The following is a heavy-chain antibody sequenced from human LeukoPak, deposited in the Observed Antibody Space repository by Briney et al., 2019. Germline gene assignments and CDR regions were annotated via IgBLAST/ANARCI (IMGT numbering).Heavy chain of an antibody. CDR1: GFTFSSYG. J-gene: IGHJ6*03. Sequence: GGSLRLSCAASGFTFSSYGMHWVRQAPGKGLEWVADIWYGGSNKYYADSVKGRFTISRDNSKNTLYLQMNSLRAEDTAVYYCARDPKLTSYYMDVWGKGTTVTVSS. CDR2: IWYGGSNK. CDR3: ARDPKLTSYYMDV. V-gene: IGHV3-33*08. D-gene: IGHD6-6*01.